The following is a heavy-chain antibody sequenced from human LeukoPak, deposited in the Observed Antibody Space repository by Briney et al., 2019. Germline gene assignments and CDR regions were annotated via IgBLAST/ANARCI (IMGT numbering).Heavy chain of an antibody. CDR3: ARDGGYSYGLFDY. CDR1: GGPISSGDYY. CDR2: IYYSGST. Sequence: SETLSLTCTVSGGPISSGDYYWSWIRQPPGKGLEWIGYIYYSGSTYYNPSLKSRVTISVDTSKNQFSLKLSSVTAADTAVYYCARDGGYSYGLFDYWGQGTLVTVSS. D-gene: IGHD5-18*01. J-gene: IGHJ4*02. V-gene: IGHV4-30-4*08.